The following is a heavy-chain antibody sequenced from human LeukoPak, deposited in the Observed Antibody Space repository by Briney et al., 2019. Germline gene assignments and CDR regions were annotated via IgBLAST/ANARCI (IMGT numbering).Heavy chain of an antibody. Sequence: ASVKVSCKASGYTLTGYYMHWVRQAPGQGLEWMGWINPNSGGPNYAQKFQGRVTTTRDTSISTDYMELSRLRSDDTAVYYCARDRKVRGFPWFDPWGQGTLVTVSS. J-gene: IGHJ5*02. CDR2: INPNSGGP. CDR1: GYTLTGYY. D-gene: IGHD3-10*01. V-gene: IGHV1-2*02. CDR3: ARDRKVRGFPWFDP.